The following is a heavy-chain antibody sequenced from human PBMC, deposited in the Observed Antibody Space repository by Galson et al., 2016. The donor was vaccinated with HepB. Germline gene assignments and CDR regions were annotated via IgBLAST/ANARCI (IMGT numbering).Heavy chain of an antibody. CDR3: ARDRVLDGGPVDY. D-gene: IGHD2/OR15-2a*01. CDR2: ISISGNTI. Sequence: SLRLSCAGSPFTLSSYDMSWVRQAPGKGLEWLSYISISGNTIYYADSVKGRFTISRDNAENSLYLQLNSLTPEDTAVYYCARDRVLDGGPVDYWGQGTLVTVSS. J-gene: IGHJ4*02. CDR1: PFTLSSYD. V-gene: IGHV3-48*03.